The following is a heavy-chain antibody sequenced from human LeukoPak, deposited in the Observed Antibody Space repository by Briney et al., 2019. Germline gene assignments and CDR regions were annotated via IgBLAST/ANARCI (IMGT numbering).Heavy chain of an antibody. CDR2: ISSSSSYI. J-gene: IGHJ4*02. D-gene: IGHD3-10*01. Sequence: GGSLRLSCAASGFTFSSYSMNWVRQAPGKGLEWVSSISSSSSYIYYADSVKGRFTISRDNAKNSLYLQMNSLRAEDTAVYYCARDDGSGGLLRGSYFDYWGQGTLVTVSS. V-gene: IGHV3-21*01. CDR3: ARDDGSGGLLRGSYFDY. CDR1: GFTFSSYS.